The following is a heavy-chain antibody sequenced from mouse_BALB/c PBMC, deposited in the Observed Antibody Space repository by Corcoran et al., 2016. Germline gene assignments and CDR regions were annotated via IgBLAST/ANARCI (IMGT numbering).Heavy chain of an antibody. Sequence: EVQLQQSGAELVRPGALVKLSCKASGFNIKDYYMHWVKQRPEQGLEWIGWIDPENGNTIYDPKFQGKASITADTPSNTAYLQLSSLTSEDTAVYYCASIYYDYAWFAYWGQGTLVTVSA. CDR3: ASIYYDYAWFAY. V-gene: IGHV14-1*02. CDR1: GFNIKDYY. J-gene: IGHJ3*01. CDR2: IDPENGNT. D-gene: IGHD2-4*01.